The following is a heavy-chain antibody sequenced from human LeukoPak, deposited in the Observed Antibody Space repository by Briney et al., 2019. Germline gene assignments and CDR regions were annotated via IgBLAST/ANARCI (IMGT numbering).Heavy chain of an antibody. J-gene: IGHJ3*01. V-gene: IGHV1-2*02. CDR1: GYTFADYY. Sequence: GASVKVSFKASGYTFADYYMHWVRPAPGQGLEWVGWINPTSGGTNYAQKFQDRVTMTRDTSNNTSYMELSRLRSDDTAVYYCAREFRTTTWSYDAFDLWGQGTMVTVSS. D-gene: IGHD1/OR15-1a*01. CDR3: AREFRTTTWSYDAFDL. CDR2: INPTSGGT.